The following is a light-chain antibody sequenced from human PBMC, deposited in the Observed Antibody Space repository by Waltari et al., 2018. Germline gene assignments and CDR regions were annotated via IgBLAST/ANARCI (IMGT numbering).Light chain of an antibody. V-gene: IGKV3-15*01. CDR1: QSFDNY. CDR2: DAS. CDR3: QQYNVWYS. J-gene: IGKJ2*03. Sequence: EKVLTHSPATLSVSSGEEVTHSCRASQSFDNYLAWYQVRPGQAPGLVIYDASTRASGIPTRFSGSGSGTEFTLTISGLQSEDCALYCCQQYNVWYSFGQGTKLEI.